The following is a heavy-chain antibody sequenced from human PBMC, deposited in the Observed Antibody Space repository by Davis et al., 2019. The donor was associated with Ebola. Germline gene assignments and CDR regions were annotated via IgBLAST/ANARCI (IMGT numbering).Heavy chain of an antibody. V-gene: IGHV3-30*18. CDR2: ISYDGRNK. CDR3: AKGRWGDS. Sequence: GESLKISCAASGFTFNIFDMHWVRQAPGRGLEWVAVISYDGRNKYYADSVKGRFTISRDNSKNTLYLQMNSLRAEDTAVYYCAKGRWGDSWGQGTLVTVSS. CDR1: GFTFNIFD. J-gene: IGHJ5*01. D-gene: IGHD7-27*01.